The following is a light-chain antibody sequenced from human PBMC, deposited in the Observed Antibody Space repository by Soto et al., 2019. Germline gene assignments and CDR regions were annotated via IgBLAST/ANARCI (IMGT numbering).Light chain of an antibody. J-gene: IGLJ2*01. CDR1: SSDVGGYNY. CDR2: EVT. Sequence: QYALTQPPSASGSPGQSVTISCTGTSSDVGGYNYVSWYQQHPGKAPKLMIYEVTKRPSGVPDRFSGSKSGNTASLTVSGLQADDEADYYCSSYAGSNNFFGGGTKLNVL. CDR3: SSYAGSNNF. V-gene: IGLV2-8*01.